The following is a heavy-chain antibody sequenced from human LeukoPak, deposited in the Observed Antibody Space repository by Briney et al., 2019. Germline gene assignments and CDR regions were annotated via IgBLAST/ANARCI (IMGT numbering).Heavy chain of an antibody. J-gene: IGHJ4*02. CDR3: ARRAPYSYEWSTLDY. CDR2: IYYSGST. CDR1: GDSISSGGYY. D-gene: IGHD5-18*01. V-gene: IGHV4-31*03. Sequence: PSQTLSLTCTISGDSISSGGYYWSWIRQHPGKGLEWIGYIYYSGSTNYNPSLKSRVTISVDTSKNQFSLKLSSVTAADTAVYYCARRAPYSYEWSTLDYWGQGTLVTVSS.